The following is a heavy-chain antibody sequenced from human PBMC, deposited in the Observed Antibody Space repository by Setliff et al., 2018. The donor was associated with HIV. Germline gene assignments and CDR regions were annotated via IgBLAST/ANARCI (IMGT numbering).Heavy chain of an antibody. CDR2: IYYSGST. Sequence: SETLSLTCTASGGSISNSRYYWSWIRQPPGKELEWIGSIYYSGSTYYNPSLKSRVTISVDTSKNQFSLKLRFVTAADAAVYYCASRVYYYDSSGYLREEGFDPWGQGTLVTVSS. CDR3: ASRVYYYDSSGYLREEGFDP. J-gene: IGHJ5*02. CDR1: GGSISNSRYY. V-gene: IGHV4-39*01. D-gene: IGHD3-22*01.